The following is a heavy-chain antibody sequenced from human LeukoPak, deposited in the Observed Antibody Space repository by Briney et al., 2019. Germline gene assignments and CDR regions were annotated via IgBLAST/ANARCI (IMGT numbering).Heavy chain of an antibody. CDR3: ARDYTYYYDSSGYRNWFDP. Sequence: GGSLRLSCAASGFTFSDYYMSWIRQAPGKGLEWVSYISSSGSTIYYADSVKGRFTISRGNAKNSLYLQMNSLRAEDTAVYYCARDYTYYYDSSGYRNWFDPWGQGTLVTVSS. J-gene: IGHJ5*02. D-gene: IGHD3-22*01. V-gene: IGHV3-11*01. CDR1: GFTFSDYY. CDR2: ISSSGSTI.